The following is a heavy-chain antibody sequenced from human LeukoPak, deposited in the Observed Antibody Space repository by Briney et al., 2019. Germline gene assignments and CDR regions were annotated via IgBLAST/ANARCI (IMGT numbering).Heavy chain of an antibody. CDR3: ARAAGAVDIVVVPAAYFDY. Sequence: PSQTLSLTCTVSGGSISSGGYYWSWIRQPPGKGLEWIEYIYHSGSTYYNPSLKSRVTISVDRSKNQFSLKLSPVTAADTAVYYCARAAGAVDIVVVPAAYFDYWGQGTLVTVSS. V-gene: IGHV4-30-2*01. CDR2: IYHSGST. CDR1: GGSISSGGYY. D-gene: IGHD2-2*01. J-gene: IGHJ4*02.